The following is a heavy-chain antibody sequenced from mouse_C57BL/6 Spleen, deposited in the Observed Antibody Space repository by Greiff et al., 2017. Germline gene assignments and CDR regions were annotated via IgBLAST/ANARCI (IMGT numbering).Heavy chain of an antibody. V-gene: IGHV1-55*01. CDR1: GYTFTSYW. CDR2: IYPGSGST. D-gene: IGHD2-5*01. J-gene: IGHJ3*01. Sequence: VQLQQPGAELVKPGASVKMSCKASGYTFTSYWITWVKQRPGQGLEWIGDIYPGSGSTNYNEKFKSKATLTVDTSSSTAYMQRSSLTSEDSAVYCCARGSCDSNSEFGYWGQRTLVTVAA. CDR3: ARGSCDSNSEFGY.